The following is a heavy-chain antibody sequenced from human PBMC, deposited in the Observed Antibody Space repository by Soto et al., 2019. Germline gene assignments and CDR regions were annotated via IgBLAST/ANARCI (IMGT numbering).Heavy chain of an antibody. CDR3: ARGYWDYYYYYYMDV. CDR2: INAGNGNT. D-gene: IGHD2-8*02. CDR1: GYTFTSYA. V-gene: IGHV1-3*01. J-gene: IGHJ6*03. Sequence: ASVKVSCKASGYTFTSYAMHWVRQAPGQRLEWMGWINAGNGNTKYSQKFQGRVTITRDTSASTAYMELSSLRSEDTAVYYCARGYWDYYYYYYMDVWGKGNTVTVSS.